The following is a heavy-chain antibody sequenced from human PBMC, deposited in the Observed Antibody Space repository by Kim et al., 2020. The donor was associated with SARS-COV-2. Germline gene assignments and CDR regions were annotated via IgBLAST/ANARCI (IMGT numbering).Heavy chain of an antibody. V-gene: IGHV3-30*18. J-gene: IGHJ4*02. CDR1: GFTFSSYG. CDR2: ISYDGSKK. D-gene: IGHD6-19*01. Sequence: GGSLRLSCAASGFTFSSYGMHWVRQAPGKGLEWVAVISYDGSKKYYADSVKGRFTISRDNSKNTLYMQMNSLRAEDTAVYYCAKGHSSGWYWFVYWGQGT. CDR3: AKGHSSGWYWFVY.